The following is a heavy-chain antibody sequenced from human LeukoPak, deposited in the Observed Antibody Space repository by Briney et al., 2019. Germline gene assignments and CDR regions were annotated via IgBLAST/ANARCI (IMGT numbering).Heavy chain of an antibody. V-gene: IGHV3-30*04. CDR3: ARDSQLLWFGELLPSFFDY. D-gene: IGHD3-10*01. J-gene: IGHJ4*02. Sequence: GRSLRLSCAASGFTFSSYAMHWVRQAPGKGLEWVAVISYDGSNRYYADSVKGRFTISRDNSKNTLYLQMNSLRAEDTAVYYCARDSQLLWFGELLPSFFDYWGQGTLVTVSS. CDR1: GFTFSSYA. CDR2: ISYDGSNR.